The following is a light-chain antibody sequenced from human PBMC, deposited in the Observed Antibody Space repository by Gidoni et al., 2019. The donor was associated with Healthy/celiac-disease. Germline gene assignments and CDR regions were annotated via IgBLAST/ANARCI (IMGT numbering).Light chain of an antibody. J-gene: IGKJ2*01. Sequence: EIVLTQSPGPLSLSPGERATLSCRASHSVSSSYLAWYQQKPGQAPRLLIYGASSRATGIPDRFSGSGSGTDFTLTISRLEPEDFAVYYCQQYGSSPPMYTFGQXTKLEIK. V-gene: IGKV3-20*01. CDR1: HSVSSSY. CDR2: GAS. CDR3: QQYGSSPPMYT.